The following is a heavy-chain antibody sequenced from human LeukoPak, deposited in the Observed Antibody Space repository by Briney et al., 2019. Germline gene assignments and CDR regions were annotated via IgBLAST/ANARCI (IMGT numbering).Heavy chain of an antibody. V-gene: IGHV3-64D*09. J-gene: IGHJ4*02. CDR2: ISSNGGSS. D-gene: IGHD6-25*01. CDR3: LKVPNYSSGY. CDR1: GFTFSTYA. Sequence: GSLRLSCSASGFTFSTYAMHWVRQAPGKGLESVSTISSNGGSSYYADSVKGRFTISRDNSMNTLYLQMSSLTAEDTAVYYCLKVPNYSSGYWGQGTLVTVSS.